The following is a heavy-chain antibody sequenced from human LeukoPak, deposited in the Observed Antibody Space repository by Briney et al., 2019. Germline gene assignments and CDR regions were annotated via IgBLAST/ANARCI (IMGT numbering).Heavy chain of an antibody. V-gene: IGHV4-34*01. CDR3: ARNASSLGAGAFDI. CDR2: INHSGNT. Sequence: PSETLSLTCAIYGGSFSYHYWSWIRQPPEKGLEWIGEINHSGNTNYNPSLKSRVTISVDTSKNQFSLKLTSVTAADTAVYYCARNASSLGAGAFDIWGQGTMVTVSS. J-gene: IGHJ3*02. D-gene: IGHD2-2*01. CDR1: GGSFSYHY.